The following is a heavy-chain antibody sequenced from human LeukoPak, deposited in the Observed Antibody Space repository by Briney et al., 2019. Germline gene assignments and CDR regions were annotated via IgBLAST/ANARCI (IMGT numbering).Heavy chain of an antibody. V-gene: IGHV4-39*07. CDR3: ARDGRFPPEVLPRYFDY. CDR2: IYYSGST. CDR1: GGYISSSSYY. J-gene: IGHJ4*02. Sequence: SETLSLTCTVSGGYISSSSYYWGWIRQPPGKGLEWIGSIYYSGSTYYNPSLKSRVTISVETSKNQFSLKLSSVTAADTAVYYCARDGRFPPEVLPRYFDYWGQGTLVTVSS. D-gene: IGHD1-26*01.